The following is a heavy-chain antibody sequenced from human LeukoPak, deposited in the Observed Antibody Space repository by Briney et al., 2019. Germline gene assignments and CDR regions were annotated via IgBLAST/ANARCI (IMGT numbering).Heavy chain of an antibody. CDR3: ARSPVYYYDSSGYYYLDY. Sequence: GESLKISCKGSGYSFTSYWIGWVRQMPGKGLEWMGIIYPGDSDTRYSPSFQGQVTISADKSISTAYLQWSSLKASDTAMYYCARSPVYYYDSSGYYYLDYWGQGTLVTVSS. J-gene: IGHJ4*02. D-gene: IGHD3-22*01. CDR2: IYPGDSDT. CDR1: GYSFTSYW. V-gene: IGHV5-51*01.